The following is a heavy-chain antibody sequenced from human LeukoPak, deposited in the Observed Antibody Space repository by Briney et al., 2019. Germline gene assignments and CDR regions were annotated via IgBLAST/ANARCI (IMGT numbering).Heavy chain of an antibody. CDR1: GFTFSTRW. CDR3: TTGGRTGSD. Sequence: GGSLRLSCAVSGFTFSTRWMSWVRQAPGKGLEWVANIKPDGSEKYYVDSVKGRFTISRDNAQNSLYLQMNSLSVDDTAVYYCTTGGRTGSDWGQGTLVTVSS. CDR2: IKPDGSEK. D-gene: IGHD2-15*01. J-gene: IGHJ4*02. V-gene: IGHV3-7*01.